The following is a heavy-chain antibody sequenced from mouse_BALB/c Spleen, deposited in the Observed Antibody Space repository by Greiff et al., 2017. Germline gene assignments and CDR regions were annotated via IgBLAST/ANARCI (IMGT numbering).Heavy chain of an antibody. Sequence: QVQLQQPGAELVKPGASVKLSCKASGYTFTSYWMHWVKQRPGQGLEWIGEINPSNGRTNYNEKFKSKATLTVDKSSSTAYMQLSSLTSEDSAVYYCARNDYAYYAMDYWGQGTSVTVSS. J-gene: IGHJ4*01. CDR1: GYTFTSYW. D-gene: IGHD2-4*01. V-gene: IGHV1S81*02. CDR3: ARNDYAYYAMDY. CDR2: INPSNGRT.